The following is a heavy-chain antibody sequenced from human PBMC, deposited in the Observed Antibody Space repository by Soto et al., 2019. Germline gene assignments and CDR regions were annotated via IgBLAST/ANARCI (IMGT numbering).Heavy chain of an antibody. D-gene: IGHD2-2*01. V-gene: IGHV5-51*01. CDR3: ARLERVAFCSSTSCWKRGLQYNWFDP. Sequence: LGESLKISCKGSGYSFTSYWIGWVRQMPGKGLEWMGIIYPGDSDTRYSPSFQGQVTISPDKSISTAYLQWSSLKASDTAMYYCARLERVAFCSSTSCWKRGLQYNWFDPWGQGTLVTVSS. CDR1: GYSFTSYW. CDR2: IYPGDSDT. J-gene: IGHJ5*02.